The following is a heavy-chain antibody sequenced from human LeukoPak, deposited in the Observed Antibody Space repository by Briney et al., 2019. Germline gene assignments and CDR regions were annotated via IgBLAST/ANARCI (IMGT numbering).Heavy chain of an antibody. CDR2: ISSSSSYI. J-gene: IGHJ3*02. D-gene: IGHD3-3*01. CDR3: AREYYDFWSGYREAFDI. CDR1: GFTFSSYS. Sequence: GGSLRLSCAASGFTFSSYSMNWVRQAPGKGLEWVSSISSSSSYIYYADSVKGRFTISRDNAKNSLYLQMNSLRAEDTAVYYCAREYYDFWSGYREAFDIWGQGTMVTVSS. V-gene: IGHV3-21*01.